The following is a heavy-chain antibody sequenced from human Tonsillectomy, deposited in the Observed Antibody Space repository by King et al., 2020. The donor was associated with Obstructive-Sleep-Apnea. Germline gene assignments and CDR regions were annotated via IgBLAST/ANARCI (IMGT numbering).Heavy chain of an antibody. Sequence: DVQLVESGGGSVQPGGSLRLSCAASGFTFTDYAMSWVRQAPGKGLEWVSAISRRGDSPYYADSGKGRFTISRDNSRKTLYLQMNSLRAEDTAVYYCAKDNGQEFYRWFDPWGQGTLVTVSS. J-gene: IGHJ5*02. V-gene: IGHV3-23*04. CDR2: ISRRGDSP. D-gene: IGHD2-8*01. CDR3: AKDNGQEFYRWFDP. CDR1: GFTFTDYA.